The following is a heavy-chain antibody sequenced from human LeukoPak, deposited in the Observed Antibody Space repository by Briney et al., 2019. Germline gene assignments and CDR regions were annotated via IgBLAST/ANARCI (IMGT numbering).Heavy chain of an antibody. J-gene: IGHJ4*02. CDR2: IKGDGSEK. Sequence: GGSLRLSCAASGFTFSSYWMSWVRQAPGKGLEWVANIKGDGSEKYYVDSVKGRFTISRDNAKNSLYLQMNSLRAEDTAVYYCARESVSYYYDSSYDYWGQGTLVTVSS. CDR1: GFTFSSYW. D-gene: IGHD3-22*01. CDR3: ARESVSYYYDSSYDY. V-gene: IGHV3-7*01.